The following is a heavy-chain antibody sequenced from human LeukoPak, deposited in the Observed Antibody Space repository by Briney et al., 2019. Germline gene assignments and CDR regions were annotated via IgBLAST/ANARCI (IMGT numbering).Heavy chain of an antibody. Sequence: GGSLRLSCAASGFTFRSYAMSWVRQAPGKGLEWVSVIFSGGTTYYADSVKGRFTISRDNSKNTLYLQMNSLRAEDTAVYYCAREGNYYDMDVWGQGTTVTVSS. CDR2: IFSGGTT. V-gene: IGHV3-23*03. J-gene: IGHJ6*02. CDR3: AREGNYYDMDV. CDR1: GFTFRSYA.